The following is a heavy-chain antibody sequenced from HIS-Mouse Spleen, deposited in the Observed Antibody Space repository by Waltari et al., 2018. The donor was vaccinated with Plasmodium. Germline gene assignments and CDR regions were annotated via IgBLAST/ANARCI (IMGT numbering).Heavy chain of an antibody. J-gene: IGHJ2*01. CDR1: GGSFSGYY. V-gene: IGHV4-34*01. D-gene: IGHD3-10*01. CDR2: INHSGST. Sequence: QVQLQKWGAGLLTPSETLSLTCAVYGGSFSGYYWSWIRQPPGKGLEWIGEINHSGSTNYNPSLKSRVTISVDTSKNQFSLKLSSVTAADTAVYYCARGLRGHYWYFDLWGRGTLVTVSS. CDR3: ARGLRGHYWYFDL.